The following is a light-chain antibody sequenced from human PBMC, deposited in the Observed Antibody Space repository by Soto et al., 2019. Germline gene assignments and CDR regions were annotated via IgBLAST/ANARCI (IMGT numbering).Light chain of an antibody. J-gene: IGLJ3*02. CDR3: SSYTSSSPVV. Sequence: QSALTQPASVSGSPGQSITISCTGTSSDIGAYDYVSWYQQHPGKAPKLMIYDVSDRPSGLSNRFSGSKSGDTASLTISGLQAEDEADYYCSSYTSSSPVVFGGGTKLTVL. CDR1: SSDIGAYDY. V-gene: IGLV2-14*01. CDR2: DVS.